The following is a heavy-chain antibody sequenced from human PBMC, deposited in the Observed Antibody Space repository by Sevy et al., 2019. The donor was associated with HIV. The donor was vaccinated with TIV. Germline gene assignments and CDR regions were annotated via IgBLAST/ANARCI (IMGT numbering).Heavy chain of an antibody. D-gene: IGHD6-13*01. Sequence: GGSLRLSCAASGFTFSSYSMNWVRQAPGKGLEWVSYISSSSSTIYYADSVKGRFTISRDNAKNSLYLQMNSLRDEDTAVYYCAREVAAAGENWLDPWGQRTLVTVSS. V-gene: IGHV3-48*02. CDR2: ISSSSSTI. J-gene: IGHJ5*02. CDR3: AREVAAAGENWLDP. CDR1: GFTFSSYS.